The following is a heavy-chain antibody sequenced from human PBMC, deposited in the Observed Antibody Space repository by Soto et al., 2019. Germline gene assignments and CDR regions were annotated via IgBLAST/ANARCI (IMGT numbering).Heavy chain of an antibody. CDR1: GFTFSSYG. J-gene: IGHJ6*02. CDR2: ISYDGSNK. CDR3: AKGLFVAAAETYYYGMDV. Sequence: QVQLVESGGGVVQPVRSLRLSCAASGFTFSSYGMHWVRQAPGKGLEWVAVISYDGSNKYYADSVKGRFTISRDNSKNTLYLQMNSLRAEDTAVYYCAKGLFVAAAETYYYGMDVWGQGTTVTVSS. V-gene: IGHV3-30*18. D-gene: IGHD6-13*01.